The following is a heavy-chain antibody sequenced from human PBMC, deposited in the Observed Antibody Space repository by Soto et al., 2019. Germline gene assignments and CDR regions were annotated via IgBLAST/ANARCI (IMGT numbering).Heavy chain of an antibody. CDR2: IYYSGST. CDR3: ARESAPTDYGDSYHYYYMDV. D-gene: IGHD4-17*01. V-gene: IGHV4-31*03. J-gene: IGHJ6*03. CDR1: GGSISSGGYY. Sequence: SETLSLTCTVSGGSISSGGYYWSWIRQHPGKGLEWIGYIYYSGSTYYNPSLKSRVTISVDTSKNQFSLKLSSVTAADTAVYYCARESAPTDYGDSYHYYYMDVSGTATTVTVS.